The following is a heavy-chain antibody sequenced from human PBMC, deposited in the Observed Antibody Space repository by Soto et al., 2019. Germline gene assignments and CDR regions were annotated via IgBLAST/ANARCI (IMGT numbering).Heavy chain of an antibody. Sequence: SETLSLTCTVSGGSISSGAYYWSWIRQPPGKGLEWIGYIYYSGSTYYNPSLKSRVTISVDTSKNQFSLKLSSVTAADTAVYYCARDRGYYGSGIETYYYYYGMDVCGQGPTVTVSS. CDR2: IYYSGST. CDR1: GGSISSGAYY. V-gene: IGHV4-30-4*01. CDR3: ARDRGYYGSGIETYYYYYGMDV. D-gene: IGHD3-10*01. J-gene: IGHJ6*02.